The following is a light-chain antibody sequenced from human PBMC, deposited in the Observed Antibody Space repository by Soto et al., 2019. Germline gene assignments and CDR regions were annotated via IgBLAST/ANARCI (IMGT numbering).Light chain of an antibody. V-gene: IGKV3-15*01. CDR2: GAS. CDR1: QSVSSN. CDR3: QQYNNWPPWT. J-gene: IGKJ1*01. Sequence: EIVMTQSPATLSLSPGERATLSCRASQSVSSNLVWYQQKPGQATRLLIYGASTRATGIPARFSGTGSGTDFTLTISSLQSEDFAVYYCQQYNNWPPWTFGQGTKVEIK.